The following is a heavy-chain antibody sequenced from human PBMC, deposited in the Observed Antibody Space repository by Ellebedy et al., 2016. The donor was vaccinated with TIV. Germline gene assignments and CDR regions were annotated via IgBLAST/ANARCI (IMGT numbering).Heavy chain of an antibody. J-gene: IGHJ4*02. CDR2: IDPSDGIT. CDR1: GYSFVNYY. CDR3: ALASFDY. D-gene: IGHD1-1*01. Sequence: AASVKVSCKASGYSFVNYYIQWVRQAPGHGLEWVGIIDPSDGITSYTQRFQGRITLTRDTSTTTVYMSLSSLRFDDTAMYYCALASFDYWGQGTQVTVSS. V-gene: IGHV1-46*01.